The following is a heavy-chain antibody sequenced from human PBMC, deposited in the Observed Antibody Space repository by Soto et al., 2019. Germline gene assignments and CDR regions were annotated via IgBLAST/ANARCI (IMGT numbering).Heavy chain of an antibody. CDR3: AKFPRVVATLWGWFDP. Sequence: SLRLSCAASGFPFSSYAMSWVRQAPGKGLEWVSAIIGSGGSTYSPDSVRGRFAISRYNSKNTRYLQMNSLRAEDTAVYYGAKFPRVVATLWGWFDPWGQGTLVTVS. J-gene: IGHJ5*02. V-gene: IGHV3-23*01. CDR2: IIGSGGST. D-gene: IGHD1-26*01. CDR1: GFPFSSYA.